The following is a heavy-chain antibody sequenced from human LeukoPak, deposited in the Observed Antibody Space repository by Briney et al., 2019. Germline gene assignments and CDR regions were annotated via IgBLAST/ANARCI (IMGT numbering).Heavy chain of an antibody. CDR3: AKDGGLYSSSWYPHFDY. J-gene: IGHJ4*02. CDR2: ISWNSGSI. V-gene: IGHV3-9*01. D-gene: IGHD6-13*01. Sequence: GGSLRLSCAASGFTFDDYAMHWVRQAPGKGLEWVSGISWNSGSIGYADSVKGRFTISRDNAKNSLYLQMNSLRAEDTALYYCAKDGGLYSSSWYPHFDYWGQGTLVTVSS. CDR1: GFTFDDYA.